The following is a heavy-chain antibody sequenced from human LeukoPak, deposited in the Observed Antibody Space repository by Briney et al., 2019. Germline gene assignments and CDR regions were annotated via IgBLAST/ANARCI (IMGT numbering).Heavy chain of an antibody. D-gene: IGHD6-13*01. CDR1: GFTFSSYS. V-gene: IGHV3-21*01. J-gene: IGHJ3*02. Sequence: PGGSLRLSCAASGFTFSSYSMNWVRQAPGKGLEWVSSISSSSSYIYYADSVKGRLTISRDNAKNSLYLQMNSLRAEDTAVYYCARDLVLDAFDIWGQGTMVTVSS. CDR3: ARDLVLDAFDI. CDR2: ISSSSSYI.